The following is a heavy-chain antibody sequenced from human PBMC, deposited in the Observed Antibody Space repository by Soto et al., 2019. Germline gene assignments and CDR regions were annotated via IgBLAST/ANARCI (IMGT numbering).Heavy chain of an antibody. J-gene: IGHJ5*02. Sequence: EVQLVESGGGLVQPGGSLKLSCAASGFTFSGSAMHWVRQASGKGLEWVGRIRSKANSYATAYAASVKGRFTISRDDSKNTAYLQMNSLKTEDTAVYYCTRPYSSSADWFDPWGQGTLVTVSS. CDR1: GFTFSGSA. V-gene: IGHV3-73*01. CDR3: TRPYSSSADWFDP. D-gene: IGHD6-6*01. CDR2: IRSKANSYAT.